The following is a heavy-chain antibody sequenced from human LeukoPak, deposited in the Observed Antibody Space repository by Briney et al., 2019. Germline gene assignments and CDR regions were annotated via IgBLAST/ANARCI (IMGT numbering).Heavy chain of an antibody. CDR3: ARGTGP. Sequence: SETLSLTCAVYGGSFSGYYWSWIRQPPGKGLEWIGEINHSGSTNYNPSLKSRVTISVDTSKNQFSLKLSSVTAADTAMYYCARGTGPWGQGTLVTVSS. CDR2: INHSGST. CDR1: GGSFSGYY. J-gene: IGHJ5*02. V-gene: IGHV4-34*01.